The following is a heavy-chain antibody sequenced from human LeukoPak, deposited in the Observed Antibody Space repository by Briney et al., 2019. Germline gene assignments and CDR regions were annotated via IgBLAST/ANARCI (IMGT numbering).Heavy chain of an antibody. V-gene: IGHV4-34*01. CDR1: GGSFSGYC. CDR2: INHSGST. D-gene: IGHD3-16*02. J-gene: IGHJ4*02. Sequence: PSETLSLTCAVYGGSFSGYCWSWIRQPPGKGLEWIGEINHSGSTNYNPSLKSRVTISVDTSKNQFSLKLSSVTAADTAVYYCARRGFVWGSYRFDYWGQGTLVTVSS. CDR3: ARRGFVWGSYRFDY.